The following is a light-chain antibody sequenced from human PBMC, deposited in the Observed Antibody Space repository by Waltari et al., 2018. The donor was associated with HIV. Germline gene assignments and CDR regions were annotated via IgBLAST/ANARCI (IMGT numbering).Light chain of an antibody. CDR2: WAS. V-gene: IGKV4-1*01. Sequence: MEMTQFPDSLAVSLNERATINCKSSQSVLYSSNNKNYLAWYQQKPGQPPKLLIYWASTRESGVPDRFSGSGSGTDFTLTISSLQAEDVAVYYCQQYYSTPWTFGQGTKVEI. J-gene: IGKJ1*01. CDR3: QQYYSTPWT. CDR1: QSVLYSSNNKNY.